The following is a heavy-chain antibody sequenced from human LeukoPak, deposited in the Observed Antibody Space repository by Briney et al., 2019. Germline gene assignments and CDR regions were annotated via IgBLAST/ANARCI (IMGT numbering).Heavy chain of an antibody. J-gene: IGHJ4*02. Sequence: PSETLSLTCAVSGGSISSSNWWSWVRQPPGKGLEWIGEIYHSGSTNYNPSLKSRVTISVDTSKNQFSLKLSSVTAADTAVYYCARENWGLEGSYYFDYWGQGTLVTVSS. V-gene: IGHV4-4*02. CDR1: GGSISSSNW. D-gene: IGHD7-27*01. CDR3: ARENWGLEGSYYFDY. CDR2: IYHSGST.